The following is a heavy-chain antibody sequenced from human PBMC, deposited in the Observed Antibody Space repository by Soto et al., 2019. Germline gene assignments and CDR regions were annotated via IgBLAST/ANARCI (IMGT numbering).Heavy chain of an antibody. CDR1: GGSISRYY. Sequence: QVQLQESGPGLVKPSETLSLTCTVFGGSISRYYWSWIRQSPGKGLEWIAYIYHTGATNYNPSLKSRVAISVDMSKTQVSLKLTSVRPADTAVYYCARSSGFYTGSFYYWGQGTLVTVSS. J-gene: IGHJ4*02. CDR3: ARSSGFYTGSFYY. D-gene: IGHD3-3*01. CDR2: IYHTGAT. V-gene: IGHV4-59*01.